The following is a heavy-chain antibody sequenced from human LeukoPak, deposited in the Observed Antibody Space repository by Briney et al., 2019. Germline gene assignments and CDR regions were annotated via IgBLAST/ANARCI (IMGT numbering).Heavy chain of an antibody. J-gene: IGHJ4*02. D-gene: IGHD6-19*01. CDR3: ARQIALAGKAGFDY. CDR2: IYTTGST. V-gene: IGHV4-4*07. CDR1: GGSISSYY. Sequence: SETLSLTCTVSGGSISSYYWTWIRQPAGKGLEWIGRIYTTGSTNYNPSLNSRVTMSVDTSKNQFSLKLSSVTAADTAVYYCARQIALAGKAGFDYWGQGTLVTVS.